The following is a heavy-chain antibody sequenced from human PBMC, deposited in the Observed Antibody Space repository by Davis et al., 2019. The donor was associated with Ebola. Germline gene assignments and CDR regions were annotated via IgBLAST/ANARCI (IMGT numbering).Heavy chain of an antibody. V-gene: IGHV3-49*04. CDR3: TRGIVGFDY. CDR1: GFTFGDYA. CDR2: IRSKAYGGTT. Sequence: GGSLRLSCTASGFTFGDYAMSWVRQAPGKGLEWVGFIRSKAYGGTTEYAASVKGRFTISRDDSKSIAYLQMNSLKTEDTAVYYCTRGIVGFDYWGQGTLVTVSS. J-gene: IGHJ4*02. D-gene: IGHD1-26*01.